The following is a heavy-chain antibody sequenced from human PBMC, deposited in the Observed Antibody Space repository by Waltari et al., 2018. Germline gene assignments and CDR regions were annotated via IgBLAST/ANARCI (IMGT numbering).Heavy chain of an antibody. CDR1: GFTVSSNY. CDR2: IYSGGST. D-gene: IGHD6-19*01. V-gene: IGHV3-53*01. CDR3: AKEEGIAVAYFQH. J-gene: IGHJ1*01. Sequence: EVQLVESGGGLIQPGGSLRLSCAASGFTVSSNYMSWVRQAPGKGLEWVSVIYSGGSTYYADSVKGRFTISRDKSKNTLYLQMNSLRAEDTAVYYCAKEEGIAVAYFQHWGQCTPVTVSS.